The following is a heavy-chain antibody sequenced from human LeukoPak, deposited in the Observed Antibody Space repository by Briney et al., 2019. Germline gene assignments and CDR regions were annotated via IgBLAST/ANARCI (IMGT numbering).Heavy chain of an antibody. D-gene: IGHD1-26*01. CDR2: IRSDGYHT. CDR3: AKPSGSGVDY. Sequence: PGGSLRLSCGASGLLFDDHDMHWARQAPGKGLEWVAFIRSDGYHTYYADSVKGRFTITRDNFKNTLYLQMNSLRLEDMAVYYCAKPSGSGVDYWGRGTRVTVSS. V-gene: IGHV3-30*02. CDR1: GLLFDDHD. J-gene: IGHJ4*02.